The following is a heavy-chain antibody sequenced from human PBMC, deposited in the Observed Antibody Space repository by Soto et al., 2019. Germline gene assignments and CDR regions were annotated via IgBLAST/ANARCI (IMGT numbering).Heavy chain of an antibody. CDR3: AVGGGEVPGYYYYGMDV. CDR1: GFTFSDYY. Sequence: QVQLVESGGGLVKPGGSLRLSCAASGFTFSDYYMSWIRQAPGKGLEWVSYISSSGSIIYYVDSVKGRFTISRDNAKTSLYLEMNSLRGEDTAVYYCAVGGGEVPGYYYYGMDVWGQGTTVTVSS. D-gene: IGHD2-2*01. J-gene: IGHJ6*02. V-gene: IGHV3-11*01. CDR2: ISSSGSII.